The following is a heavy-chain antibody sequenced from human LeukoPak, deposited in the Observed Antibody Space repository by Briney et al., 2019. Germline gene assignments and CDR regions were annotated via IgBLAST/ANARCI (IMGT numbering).Heavy chain of an antibody. V-gene: IGHV3-43*01. J-gene: IGHJ4*02. CDR1: GFSLEDYT. CDR3: AKGLGPYESPGSN. Sequence: GGSLRLSCAASGFSLEDYTMHWVRQAPGKGLEWVSLITWDGDSRYYADSVKGRFTISRDNSKNSLYLQMNSLRTEDTALYYCAKGLGPYESPGSNWGQGTLVTVSS. D-gene: IGHD5-12*01. CDR2: ITWDGDSR.